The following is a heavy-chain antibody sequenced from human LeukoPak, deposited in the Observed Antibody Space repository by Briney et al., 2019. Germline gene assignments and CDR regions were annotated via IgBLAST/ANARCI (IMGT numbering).Heavy chain of an antibody. CDR1: GFTFDDYA. V-gene: IGHV3-9*01. Sequence: GGSLRLSCAASGFTFDDYAMHWVRQAPGKGLEWVSGISWNSGSIGYADSVKGRFTISRDNAKNTLSLQMNSLRAEDTAVYYCAREGYDILTGSWYFDYWGQGTLVTVSS. CDR2: ISWNSGSI. CDR3: AREGYDILTGSWYFDY. J-gene: IGHJ4*02. D-gene: IGHD3-9*01.